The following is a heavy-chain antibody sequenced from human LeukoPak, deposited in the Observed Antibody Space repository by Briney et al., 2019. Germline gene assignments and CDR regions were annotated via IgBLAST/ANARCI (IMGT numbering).Heavy chain of an antibody. J-gene: IGHJ4*02. CDR2: ISSSSSYI. CDR3: AKVRSAYYFDY. D-gene: IGHD3-3*01. V-gene: IGHV3-21*04. CDR1: GFTFSSYS. Sequence: GGSLRLSCAASGFTFSSYSMNWVRQAPGKGLEWVSSISSSSSYIYYADSVKGRFTISRDNSKNTLYLQMNSLRAEDTAVYYCAKVRSAYYFDYWGQGTLVTVSS.